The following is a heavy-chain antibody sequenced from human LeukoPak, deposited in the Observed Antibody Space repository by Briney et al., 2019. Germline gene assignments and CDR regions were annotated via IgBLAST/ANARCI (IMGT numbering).Heavy chain of an antibody. D-gene: IGHD6-6*01. Sequence: GGSLRLSCAASGFTFSSYGMHWVRQAPGKGLEWVAFIRYDGSNKYYADSVKGRFTISRDNSKNTLYLQMNSLRAEDTAVYYCAKDLYSSSSGFYYYMDVWGKGTTVTVSS. J-gene: IGHJ6*03. CDR2: IRYDGSNK. CDR1: GFTFSSYG. CDR3: AKDLYSSSSGFYYYMDV. V-gene: IGHV3-30*02.